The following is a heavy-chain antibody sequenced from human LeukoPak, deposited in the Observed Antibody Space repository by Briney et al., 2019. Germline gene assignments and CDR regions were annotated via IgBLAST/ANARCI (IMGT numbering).Heavy chain of an antibody. CDR1: GFNFRNYG. D-gene: IGHD3-16*01. Sequence: GGSLRLSCAASGFNFRNYGMHWVRQAPGKGLEWVSFIRYDGSNKYYADSVKGRFTISRDNSKNTLYLQMNSLRAEDTAVYYCAKDTGVKWASLYARLIYWGQGTLVTVSS. V-gene: IGHV3-30*02. CDR2: IRYDGSNK. CDR3: AKDTGVKWASLYARLIY. J-gene: IGHJ4*02.